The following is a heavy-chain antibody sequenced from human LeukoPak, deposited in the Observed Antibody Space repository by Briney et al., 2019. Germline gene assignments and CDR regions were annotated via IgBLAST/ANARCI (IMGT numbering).Heavy chain of an antibody. V-gene: IGHV4-39*01. CDR1: GGSISSSSYY. D-gene: IGHD6-13*01. Sequence: KPSETLSLTCTVSGGSISSSSYYWGWIRQPPGKGLEWIGSIYYSGSTYYNPSLKSRVTISVDTSKNQFSLKLSSVTAADTAVYYCARWPRYSSSWDTFDYWGQGTLVTVSS. CDR2: IYYSGST. J-gene: IGHJ4*02. CDR3: ARWPRYSSSWDTFDY.